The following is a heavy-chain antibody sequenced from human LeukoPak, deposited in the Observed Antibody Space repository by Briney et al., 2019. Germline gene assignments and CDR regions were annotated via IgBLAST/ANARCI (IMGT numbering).Heavy chain of an antibody. CDR3: ARLGAPSDY. J-gene: IGHJ4*02. CDR2: ISSSSSYI. V-gene: IGHV3-21*01. Sequence: PGGSLRLSCAASGFTFSSYGMTWVRQAPGKGLEWVSSISSSSSYIYYADSVKGRFTISRDNAKNSLYLQMNSLRAEDTAVYYCARLGAPSDYWGQGTLVTVSS. CDR1: GFTFSSYG. D-gene: IGHD1-26*01.